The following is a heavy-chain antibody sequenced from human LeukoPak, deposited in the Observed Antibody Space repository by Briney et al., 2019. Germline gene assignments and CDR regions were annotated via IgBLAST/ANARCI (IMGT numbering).Heavy chain of an antibody. CDR3: ARACPYYDILTGYYTPLYYYYMDV. D-gene: IGHD3-9*01. CDR2: INPIGGST. J-gene: IGHJ6*03. CDR1: RYTFTSYY. Sequence: ASVKVSCKASRYTFTSYYMHWVRQAPGQGLEWMGIINPIGGSTSYAQKFQGRVTMPRDTSTSTVYMELSSLRSDATPVYYCARACPYYDILTGYYTPLYYYYMDVWGKGTTVTVSS. V-gene: IGHV1-46*01.